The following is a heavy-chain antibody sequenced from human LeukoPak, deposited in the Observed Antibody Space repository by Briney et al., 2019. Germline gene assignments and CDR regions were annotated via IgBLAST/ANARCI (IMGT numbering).Heavy chain of an antibody. D-gene: IGHD3-22*01. Sequence: GGSLRLSCAASGFTFSIYAMSWVRQAPGKGLQWVSSITSRGESTWYVDPVKGRFTITRDNSENTLYLQMHSLRAEDTAVYYCARDRPNYYGSDGHYYRRDGDYWGRGTLVSVSS. CDR1: GFTFSIYA. CDR2: ITSRGEST. J-gene: IGHJ4*02. V-gene: IGHV3-23*01. CDR3: ARDRPNYYGSDGHYYRRDGDY.